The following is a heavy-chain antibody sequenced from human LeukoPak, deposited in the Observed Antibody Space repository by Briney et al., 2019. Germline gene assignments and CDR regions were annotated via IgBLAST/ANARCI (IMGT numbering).Heavy chain of an antibody. J-gene: IGHJ3*02. CDR3: ARHYYDSSGYYLEGFDI. Sequence: SETLSLTCTVSGDSISSNSYYWGWIRQPPGKGLEWIGSIYYSGASYYNPSLKSRVIISVDTSKNQFSLKLSSVTVADTAVFYCARHYYDSSGYYLEGFDIWGQGTMVTVSS. CDR2: IYYSGAS. V-gene: IGHV4-39*01. D-gene: IGHD3-22*01. CDR1: GDSISSNSYY.